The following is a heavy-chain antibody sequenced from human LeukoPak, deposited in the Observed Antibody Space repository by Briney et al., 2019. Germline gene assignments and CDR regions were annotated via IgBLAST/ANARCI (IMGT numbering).Heavy chain of an antibody. V-gene: IGHV3-7*02. CDR3: VPHTGTVGY. D-gene: IGHD7-27*01. J-gene: IGHJ4*02. Sequence: GGSLRLSCAASGFTFSSYWMSWVRQAPGKGLEWSANIKQDGSEKYYVDSVKCRFTISRDNAKKSLYLLMNSLRAEDTAVYYCVPHTGTVGYWGQGTLVTVSS. CDR1: GFTFSSYW. CDR2: IKQDGSEK.